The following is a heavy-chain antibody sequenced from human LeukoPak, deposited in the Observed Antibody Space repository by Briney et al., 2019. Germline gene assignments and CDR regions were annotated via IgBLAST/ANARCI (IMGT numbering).Heavy chain of an antibody. V-gene: IGHV3-21*01. J-gene: IGHJ4*02. CDR3: ARAISEESV. Sequence: GGSLRLSCAASGFTVSSDSMSWVRQAPGKGLEWVSFISSSGSYIYYADSVKGRFTISRDNAKNSLYLQMNSLRAEDTAVYYCARAISEESVWDQGTLVTVSS. CDR2: ISSSGSYI. CDR1: GFTVSSDS. D-gene: IGHD3-10*01.